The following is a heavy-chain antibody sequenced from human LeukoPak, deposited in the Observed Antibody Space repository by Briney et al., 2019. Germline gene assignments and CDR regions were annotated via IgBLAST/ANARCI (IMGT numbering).Heavy chain of an antibody. Sequence: ASVKDSCKASGYTFTSYGISWVRQAPGQGLEWMGWISAYNGNTNYAQKLQGRVTMTTDTSTSTAYMELRSLRSDDTAVYYCAIDTGYSSGWPLFDYWGQGTLVTVSS. CDR3: AIDTGYSSGWPLFDY. CDR1: GYTFTSYG. J-gene: IGHJ4*02. V-gene: IGHV1-18*04. D-gene: IGHD6-19*01. CDR2: ISAYNGNT.